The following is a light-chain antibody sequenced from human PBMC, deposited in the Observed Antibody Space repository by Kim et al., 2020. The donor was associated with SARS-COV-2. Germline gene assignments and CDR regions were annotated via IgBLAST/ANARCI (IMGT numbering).Light chain of an antibody. V-gene: IGKV3-20*01. CDR1: QSVSSSY. J-gene: IGKJ1*01. Sequence: EIVLTQSPGTLSLPPGERATLSCRASQSVSSSYLAWYQQKPGQAPRLLIYGASSRATGIPDRFSGSGSGTDFTLTIRRLEPEDFAVYYCQQYGSSPGTFGQGTKVDIK. CDR3: QQYGSSPGT. CDR2: GAS.